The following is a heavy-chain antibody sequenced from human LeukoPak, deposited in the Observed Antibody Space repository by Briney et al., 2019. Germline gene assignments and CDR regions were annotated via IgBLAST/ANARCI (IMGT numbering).Heavy chain of an antibody. Sequence: SVKVSCKASGGTFSSYAISWVRQAPGQGLEWMGGIIPIFGTANYAQKFQGRVTITADESTSTAYMELSSLRSEDMALYYCAKGDTAMAEGDIDYWGQGTLVTVSS. D-gene: IGHD5-18*01. CDR1: GGTFSSYA. V-gene: IGHV1-69*01. CDR2: IIPIFGTA. CDR3: AKGDTAMAEGDIDY. J-gene: IGHJ4*02.